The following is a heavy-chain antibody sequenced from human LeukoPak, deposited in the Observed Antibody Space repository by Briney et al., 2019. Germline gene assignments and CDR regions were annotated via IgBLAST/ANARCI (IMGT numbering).Heavy chain of an antibody. CDR3: ARGGFSHAFDV. V-gene: IGHV3-74*01. J-gene: IGHJ3*01. D-gene: IGHD5-12*01. CDR2: IDNDGSDT. Sequence: GGSLRLSCAASGFTFRSYWIHWVRHAPGKGVVWVGRIDNDGSDTIYADSVKGRLTGSRDNAKNTLYLQMNSLRAEDTAVYFCARGGFSHAFDVWGQGTVVTVSS. CDR1: GFTFRSYW.